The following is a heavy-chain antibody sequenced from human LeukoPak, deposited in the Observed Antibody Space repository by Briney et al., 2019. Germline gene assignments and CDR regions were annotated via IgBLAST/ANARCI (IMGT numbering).Heavy chain of an antibody. CDR3: ARDQGAHGMDV. D-gene: IGHD4/OR15-4a*01. Sequence: PGGSLTLSCAASGFTFSSYWMRWVRQAPGKGREWVANIKQDGSEKYYVDSVKGRFTISRDNAKNSLYLQMNSLRAEDTAVYYCARDQGAHGMDVWGQGTTVTVSS. J-gene: IGHJ6*02. CDR2: IKQDGSEK. V-gene: IGHV3-7*01. CDR1: GFTFSSYW.